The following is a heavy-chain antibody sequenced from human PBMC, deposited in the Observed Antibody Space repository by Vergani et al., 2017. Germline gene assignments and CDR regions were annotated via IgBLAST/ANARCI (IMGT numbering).Heavy chain of an antibody. CDR3: ARDLRLLYNRFDP. Sequence: QVQLVESGGGVVQPGRSLRLSCAASGFTFNQYGMHWVRQAPGKGLEWVAVTWYDVNNKQYADSVKGRFTISRDNSKSTMYLKMNNLGDEDTGVYYCARDLRLLYNRFDPWGQGTLVTVSS. J-gene: IGHJ5*02. D-gene: IGHD1-14*01. V-gene: IGHV3-33*01. CDR1: GFTFNQYG. CDR2: TWYDVNNK.